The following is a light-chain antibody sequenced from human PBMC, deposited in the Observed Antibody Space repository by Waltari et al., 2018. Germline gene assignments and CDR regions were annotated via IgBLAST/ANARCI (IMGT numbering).Light chain of an antibody. CDR2: WAS. Sequence: DIVMTQSPDSLALSLGERATINCKSSQSVLRNSTKRNSLAWLQQRPGQPPKLLIYWASTRESGVPDRFTGSGSGTDFTLTINSLQAEDVAVYYCQQFYSTPTFGQGTKVEI. CDR1: QSVLRNSTKRNS. V-gene: IGKV4-1*01. J-gene: IGKJ1*01. CDR3: QQFYSTPT.